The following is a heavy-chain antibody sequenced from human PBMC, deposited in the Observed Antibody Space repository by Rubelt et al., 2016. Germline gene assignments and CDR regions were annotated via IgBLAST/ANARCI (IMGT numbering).Heavy chain of an antibody. V-gene: IGHV3-43*01. CDR1: GFTFDDYT. Sequence: EVQLVESGGVVVQPGGSLRLSCAASGFTFDDYTMHWVRQAPGKGLEWVSLISWDGGSTYYADSVKGRFTISRDNSKNSLYLQMNSLRTGATAWYYWAKGNAAARTADYYYDGMDVWGQGTTVTVSS. J-gene: IGHJ6*02. CDR2: ISWDGGST. D-gene: IGHD6-13*01. CDR3: AKGNAAARTADYYYDGMDV.